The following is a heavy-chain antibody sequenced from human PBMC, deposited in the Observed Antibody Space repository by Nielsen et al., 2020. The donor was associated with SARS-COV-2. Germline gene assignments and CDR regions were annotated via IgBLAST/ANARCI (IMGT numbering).Heavy chain of an antibody. D-gene: IGHD3-9*01. CDR1: GGSISSYY. CDR3: ARVFDEHYYGMDV. CDR2: IYYSGST. V-gene: IGHV4-59*13. J-gene: IGHJ6*02. Sequence: SETLSLTCTVSGGSISSYYWSWIRQPPGKGLEWIGYIYYSGSTNYNPSLKSRVTISVDTSKNQFSLKLSSVTAADTAVYYCARVFDEHYYGMDVWGQGTTVTVSS.